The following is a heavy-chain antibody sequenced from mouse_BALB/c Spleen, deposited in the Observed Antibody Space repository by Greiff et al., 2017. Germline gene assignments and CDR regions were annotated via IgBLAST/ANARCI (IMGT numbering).Heavy chain of an antibody. CDR1: GYTFTSYW. Sequence: QVQLQQPGAELVRPGASVKMSCKASGYTFTSYWMHWVKQRPGQGLEWIGYINPSTGYTEYNQKFKDKATLTADKSSSTAYMQLSSLTSEDSAVYYCARVIDRRFAYWGQGTLVTVSA. V-gene: IGHV1-4*01. J-gene: IGHJ3*01. D-gene: IGHD2-12*01. CDR2: INPSTGYT. CDR3: ARVIDRRFAY.